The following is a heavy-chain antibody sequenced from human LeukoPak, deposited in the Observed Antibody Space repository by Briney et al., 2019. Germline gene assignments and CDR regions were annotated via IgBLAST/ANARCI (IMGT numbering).Heavy chain of an antibody. CDR1: GGSISSYY. Sequence: SENLSLTCTVSGGSISSYYWSWIRQPPGKGLEWIGYIYYSGSTNYNPSLKSRVTISVDTSKNQFSLKLSSVTAADTAVYYCARLYCGGDCFAGYFDYWGQGTLVTVSS. CDR2: IYYSGST. CDR3: ARLYCGGDCFAGYFDY. J-gene: IGHJ4*02. D-gene: IGHD2-21*02. V-gene: IGHV4-59*01.